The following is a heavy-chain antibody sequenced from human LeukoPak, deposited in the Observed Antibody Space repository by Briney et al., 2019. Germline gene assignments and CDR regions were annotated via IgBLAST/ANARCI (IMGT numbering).Heavy chain of an antibody. J-gene: IGHJ5*02. Sequence: GGSLRLSCAASGFTFSSYATSWVHQAPGKGLEWVSVISGSGGRTYYADSVKGRFTISRDNSKNTLYLQMNSLRAEDTAVYYCAKPPYDSSRGGPWGQGTLVTVSS. D-gene: IGHD3-22*01. CDR2: ISGSGGRT. V-gene: IGHV3-23*01. CDR1: GFTFSSYA. CDR3: AKPPYDSSRGGP.